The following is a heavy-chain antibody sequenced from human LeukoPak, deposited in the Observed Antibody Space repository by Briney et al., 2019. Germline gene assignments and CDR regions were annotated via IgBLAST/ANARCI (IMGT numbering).Heavy chain of an antibody. D-gene: IGHD6-25*01. Sequence: GESLKISCKGSGYSFTSYWIGWVRQMPGKGLEWMGIIYPGDSDTRYSPSFQGQVTISADKSISTAYLQWSSLKASDTAMYYCARERLLEDYYYGMDVWGQGTTVTVSS. CDR3: ARERLLEDYYYGMDV. V-gene: IGHV5-51*01. J-gene: IGHJ6*02. CDR2: IYPGDSDT. CDR1: GYSFTSYW.